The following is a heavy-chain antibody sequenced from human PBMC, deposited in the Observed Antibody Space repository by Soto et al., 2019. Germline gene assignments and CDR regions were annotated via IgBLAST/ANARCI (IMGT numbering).Heavy chain of an antibody. CDR2: IYYSGST. J-gene: IGHJ4*02. CDR3: ARVVRGYSYGFLDY. Sequence: PSETLSLTCTVSGGSISSYYWSWIRQPPGKGLEWIGYIYYSGSTNYNPSLKSRVTISVDTSKNQFSLKLSSVTAADTAVYYWARVVRGYSYGFLDYWGQGTLVTVSS. D-gene: IGHD5-18*01. CDR1: GGSISSYY. V-gene: IGHV4-59*01.